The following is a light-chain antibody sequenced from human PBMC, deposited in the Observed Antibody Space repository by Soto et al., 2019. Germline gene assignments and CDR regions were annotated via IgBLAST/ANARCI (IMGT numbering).Light chain of an antibody. V-gene: IGLV3-1*01. Sequence: SYELTQPPSVSVSPGQTASITCSGDKLGDKYACWYRQKPGQSPVLVIYQNNKRPSGIPERFSGSNSGNTATLTISGTQAMDEADYYCQAWDSGTGVFGTGTKLTVL. J-gene: IGLJ1*01. CDR3: QAWDSGTGV. CDR2: QNN. CDR1: KLGDKY.